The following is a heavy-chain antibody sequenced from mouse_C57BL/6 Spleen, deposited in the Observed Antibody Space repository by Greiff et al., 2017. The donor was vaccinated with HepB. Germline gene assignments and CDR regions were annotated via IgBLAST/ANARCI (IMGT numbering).Heavy chain of an antibody. D-gene: IGHD1-1*01. V-gene: IGHV1-64*01. CDR2: IHPNSGST. CDR1: GYTFTSYW. Sequence: VQLVESGAELVKPGASVKLSCKASGYTFTSYWMHWVKQRPGQGLEWIGMIHPNSGSTNYNEKFKSKATLTVDKSSSTAYMQLSSLTSEDSAVYYCAREGATVVPALDYWGQGTTLTVSS. J-gene: IGHJ2*01. CDR3: AREGATVVPALDY.